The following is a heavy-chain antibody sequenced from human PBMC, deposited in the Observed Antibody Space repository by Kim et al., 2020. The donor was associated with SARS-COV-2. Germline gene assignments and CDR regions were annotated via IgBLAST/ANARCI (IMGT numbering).Heavy chain of an antibody. D-gene: IGHD3-10*01. J-gene: IGHJ6*01. V-gene: IGHV3-9*01. Sequence: GGSLRLSCAASGFTFDDYAMHWVRQAPGKGLEWVSGISWNSGTIGYADSVKGRFTISRDNAKNSLYLQMNSLRTEDTALYYCAKSNITMFQVVLYGMDL. CDR2: ISWNSGTI. CDR1: GFTFDDYA. CDR3: AKSNITMFQVVLYGMDL.